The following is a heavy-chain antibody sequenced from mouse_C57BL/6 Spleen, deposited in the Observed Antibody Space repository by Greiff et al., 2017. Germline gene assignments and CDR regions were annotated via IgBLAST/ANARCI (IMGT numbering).Heavy chain of an antibody. CDR1: GYTFTSYW. CDR3: ARGSSGFDWFAY. CDR2: IYPGSGST. V-gene: IGHV1-55*01. J-gene: IGHJ3*01. D-gene: IGHD3-2*02. Sequence: QVQLQQPGAELVKPGASVKMSCKASGYTFTSYWITWVKQRPGQGLEWIGDIYPGSGSTNYNEKFKSKATLTVDTSSSTAYMQLSSLTSEDSAVYCCARGSSGFDWFAYWGQGTLVTVSA.